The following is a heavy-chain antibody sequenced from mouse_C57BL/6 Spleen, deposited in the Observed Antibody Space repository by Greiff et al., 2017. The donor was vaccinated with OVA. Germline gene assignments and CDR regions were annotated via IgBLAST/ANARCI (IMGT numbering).Heavy chain of an antibody. CDR1: GYTFTSYW. CDR2: IDPSDSYT. V-gene: IGHV1-59*01. D-gene: IGHD1-1*01. Sequence: VQLKQPGAELVRPGTSVKLSCKASGYTFTSYWMHWVKQRPGQGLEWIGVIDPSDSYTNYNQKFKGKATLTVDTSSSTAYMQLSSLTSEDSAVYYCAGATVVRAMDYWGQGTSVTVSS. CDR3: AGATVVRAMDY. J-gene: IGHJ4*01.